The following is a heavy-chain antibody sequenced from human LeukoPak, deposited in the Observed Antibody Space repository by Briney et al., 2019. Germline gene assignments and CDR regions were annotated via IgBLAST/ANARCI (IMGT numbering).Heavy chain of an antibody. D-gene: IGHD3-16*02. Sequence: NPSQTLSLTCTVSGVSISSGDYYWSWIRQPPGKGLEWIGYIYYSGSTYYNPSLKSRVTISVDTSKNQFSLKLSSVTAADTAVYYCARVPYMITFGGVIVQNAFDIWGQGTMVTVSS. V-gene: IGHV4-30-4*01. CDR2: IYYSGST. CDR1: GVSISSGDYY. CDR3: ARVPYMITFGGVIVQNAFDI. J-gene: IGHJ3*02.